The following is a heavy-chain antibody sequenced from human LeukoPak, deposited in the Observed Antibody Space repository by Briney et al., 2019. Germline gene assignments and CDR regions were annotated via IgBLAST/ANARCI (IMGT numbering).Heavy chain of an antibody. CDR2: ISSSGSTI. D-gene: IGHD3-22*01. V-gene: IGHV3-48*03. CDR3: VRYYDSSGYYPGAFDI. J-gene: IGHJ3*02. Sequence: GGSLRLSCAASGFTFSSYEMNWVRQAPGKGLEWVSYISSSGSTIYYADSVKGRFTISRDNAKNSLYLQMNSLRAEDTAVYYCVRYYDSSGYYPGAFDIWGQGTMVTVSS. CDR1: GFTFSSYE.